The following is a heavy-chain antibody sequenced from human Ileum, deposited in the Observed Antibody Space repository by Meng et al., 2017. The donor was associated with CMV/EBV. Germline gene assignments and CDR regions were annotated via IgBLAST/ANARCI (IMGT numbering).Heavy chain of an antibody. CDR1: FTFSSYW. CDR3: ARDLYCSSTSCYLPDY. D-gene: IGHD2-2*01. CDR2: IKKDGSEK. J-gene: IGHJ4*02. Sequence: FTFSSYWRSWVRQAPGKGLEWVANIKKDGSEKYYVDSVKGRFTISRDNAKNSLYLQMNSLRAEDTAVYYCARDLYCSSTSCYLPDYWGQGTLVTVSS. V-gene: IGHV3-7*01.